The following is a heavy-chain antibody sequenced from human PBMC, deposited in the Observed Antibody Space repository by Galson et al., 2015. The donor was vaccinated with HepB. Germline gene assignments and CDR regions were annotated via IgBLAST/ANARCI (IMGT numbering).Heavy chain of an antibody. Sequence: LRLSCAASGFTFNSYAMSWVRQAPGKGLEWVSGISGGGGSTYYADSVKGRFTISRDNSKNTLYLQMNSLRVEDTAVYYCAKLLGYCSGGSCYSPFDYWGQGTLVTVSS. CDR2: ISGGGGST. J-gene: IGHJ4*02. V-gene: IGHV3-23*01. CDR1: GFTFNSYA. CDR3: AKLLGYCSGGSCYSPFDY. D-gene: IGHD2-15*01.